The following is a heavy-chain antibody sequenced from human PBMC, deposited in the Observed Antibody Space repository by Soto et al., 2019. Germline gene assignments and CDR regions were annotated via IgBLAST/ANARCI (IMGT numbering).Heavy chain of an antibody. J-gene: IGHJ4*02. CDR2: IYYSGST. D-gene: IGHD2-2*01. Sequence: SDTRSLTCTVSGGSISSGGYYWSWIRQHPGKGLEWIGYIYYSGSTYYNPSLKSRVTISVDTSKNQFSLKLSSVTAADTAVYYCVRASLVPATAILDYWGQGTLVTVSS. V-gene: IGHV4-31*03. CDR3: VRASLVPATAILDY. CDR1: GGSISSGGYY.